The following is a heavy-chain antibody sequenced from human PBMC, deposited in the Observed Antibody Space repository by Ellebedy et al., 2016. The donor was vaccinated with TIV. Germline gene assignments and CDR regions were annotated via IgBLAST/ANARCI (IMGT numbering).Heavy chain of an antibody. CDR2: IYYTGST. CDR1: GDSIRGSTYY. D-gene: IGHD2/OR15-2a*01. Sequence: SETLSLXCTVSGDSIRGSTYYWGWIRQTPGKGLEWIGTIYYTGSTYYNPSLKSRVTMSVDTSKNQFSLRLSSVTAADTAVYYCARHWSHNRRADYWGQGARVTVSS. V-gene: IGHV4-39*01. J-gene: IGHJ4*02. CDR3: ARHWSHNRRADY.